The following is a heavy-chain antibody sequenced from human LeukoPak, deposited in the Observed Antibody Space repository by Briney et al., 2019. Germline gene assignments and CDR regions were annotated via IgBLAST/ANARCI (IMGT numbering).Heavy chain of an antibody. Sequence: GGSLRLSCAASGFTFSSYGMHWVRQAPGKGLEWVAVIWYDGSNKYYADSVKGRFTISRDNSKNTLYLQMNSLRAEDTAVYCCAKEKPSSWYHFDYWGQGTLVTVSS. J-gene: IGHJ4*02. CDR2: IWYDGSNK. CDR1: GFTFSSYG. D-gene: IGHD6-13*01. CDR3: AKEKPSSWYHFDY. V-gene: IGHV3-33*06.